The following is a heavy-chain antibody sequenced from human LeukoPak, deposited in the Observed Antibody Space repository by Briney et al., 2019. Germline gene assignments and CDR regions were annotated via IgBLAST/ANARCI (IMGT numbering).Heavy chain of an antibody. CDR2: FDPEDGET. J-gene: IGHJ6*02. CDR3: ATGGGHYGMDV. CDR1: GYTLTELS. Sequence: ASVKVSCKVSGYTLTELSTHWVRQAPGKGLEWMGGFDPEDGETIYAQKFQGRVTMTEDTSTDTAYMELSSLRSEDTAVYYRATGGGHYGMDVWGQGTTVTVSS. V-gene: IGHV1-24*01. D-gene: IGHD3-16*01.